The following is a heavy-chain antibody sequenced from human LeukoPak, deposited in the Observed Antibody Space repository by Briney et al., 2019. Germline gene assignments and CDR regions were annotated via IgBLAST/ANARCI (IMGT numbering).Heavy chain of an antibody. D-gene: IGHD6-19*01. CDR2: ISGSGSST. J-gene: IGHJ1*01. Sequence: GGSLRLSCAASGFTFSTYGMSWVRQAPGKGLEWVSGISGSGSSTYYADSVKGRFTISRDNSKNTPYLQMNSLRAEDTAVYYCAKQHSSDWIGLAEYFQYWGQGTLVTVSS. CDR3: AKQHSSDWIGLAEYFQY. V-gene: IGHV3-23*01. CDR1: GFTFSTYG.